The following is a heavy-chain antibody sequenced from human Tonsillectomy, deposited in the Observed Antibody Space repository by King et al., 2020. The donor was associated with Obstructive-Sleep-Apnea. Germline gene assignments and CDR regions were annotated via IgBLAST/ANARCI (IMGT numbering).Heavy chain of an antibody. J-gene: IGHJ4*02. Sequence: VQLVESGGGLVQPGRSLRLSCAASGFTFDDYAMHWVRQAPGKGLEWDSGISWNSGSIGYADSVKGRFTISRDNAKNSLYLQMNSLRAEDTALYYCAKDREYYGSGSYPHFDYWGQGTLVTVSS. V-gene: IGHV3-9*01. D-gene: IGHD3-10*01. CDR3: AKDREYYGSGSYPHFDY. CDR2: ISWNSGSI. CDR1: GFTFDDYA.